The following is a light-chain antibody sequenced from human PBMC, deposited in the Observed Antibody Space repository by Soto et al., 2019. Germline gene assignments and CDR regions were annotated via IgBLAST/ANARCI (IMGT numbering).Light chain of an antibody. CDR3: ESWDSSLSAYV. J-gene: IGLJ1*01. CDR1: SYNIRGNS. V-gene: IGLV1-51*01. Sequence: QSVPTPPPSGSAARGQKVTISCSRRSYNIRGNSVSGYQQLPGTTPKLLSYDDNKRHSGIPDRFTGSKSGTSATLGITGFQTGDEADYYCESWDSSLSAYVFGTGTKVTV. CDR2: DDN.